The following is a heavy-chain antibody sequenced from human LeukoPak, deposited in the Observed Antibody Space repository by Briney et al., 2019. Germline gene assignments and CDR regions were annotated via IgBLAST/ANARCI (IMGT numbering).Heavy chain of an antibody. CDR1: GGSFSGYY. Sequence: SETLSLTCAVYGGSFSGYYWSLIRQPPGKGLEWIGEINHSGSTNYNPSLKSRVTISVDTSKNQFSLKLSSVTAADTAVYYCARGLRFYRGYSYGSGFDYWGQGTLVTVSS. CDR2: INHSGST. CDR3: ARGLRFYRGYSYGSGFDY. V-gene: IGHV4-34*01. D-gene: IGHD5-18*01. J-gene: IGHJ4*02.